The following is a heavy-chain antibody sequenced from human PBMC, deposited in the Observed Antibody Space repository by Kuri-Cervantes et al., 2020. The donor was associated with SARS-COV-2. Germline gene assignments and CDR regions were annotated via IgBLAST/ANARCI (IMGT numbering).Heavy chain of an antibody. CDR1: GFTFSSYS. CDR2: ISGSGGST. J-gene: IGHJ3*02. D-gene: IGHD6-19*01. V-gene: IGHV3-23*01. CDR3: ASSPVAAPFGAFDI. Sequence: GESLKISCAASGFTFSSYSMNWVRQAPGKGLEWVSAISGSGGSTYYADSVKGRFTISRDNSKNTLYLQMNSLRAEDTAVYYCASSPVAAPFGAFDIWGQGTMVTVSS.